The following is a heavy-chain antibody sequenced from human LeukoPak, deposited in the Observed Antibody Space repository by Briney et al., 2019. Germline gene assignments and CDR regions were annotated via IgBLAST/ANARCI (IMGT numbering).Heavy chain of an antibody. CDR1: GFTFSSYE. V-gene: IGHV3-48*03. Sequence: PGGSLRLSCAASGFTFSSYEMNWVRQAPGKGLEWVSYISSSGSTIYYADSAKGRFTISRDNAKNSLYLQMNSLRAEDTAVYYCAKAISVGATTDAADWGQGTLVTVSS. D-gene: IGHD1-26*01. J-gene: IGHJ4*02. CDR2: ISSSGSTI. CDR3: AKAISVGATTDAAD.